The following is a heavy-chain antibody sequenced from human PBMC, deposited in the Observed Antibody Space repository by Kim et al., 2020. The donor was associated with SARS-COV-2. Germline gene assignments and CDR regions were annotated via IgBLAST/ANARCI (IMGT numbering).Heavy chain of an antibody. CDR3: ARSWGGREGVFDP. CDR2: NGKT. J-gene: IGHJ5*02. D-gene: IGHD2-21*01. Sequence: NGKTKYSQKCQRRATITRDTSASTAYMELSSLRAEDTAVYYCARSWGGREGVFDPWGQGTLVTVSS. V-gene: IGHV1-3*01.